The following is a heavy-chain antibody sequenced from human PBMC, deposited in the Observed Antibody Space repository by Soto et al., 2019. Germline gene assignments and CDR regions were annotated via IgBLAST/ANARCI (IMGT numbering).Heavy chain of an antibody. D-gene: IGHD3-16*02. CDR1: GFTFSSYA. CDR2: ISGSGVST. J-gene: IGHJ5*02. V-gene: IGHV3-23*01. CDR3: AKDWYVWGSYREFDP. Sequence: GGSLRLSCAASGFTFSSYAMSWVRQAPGKGLEWVSAISGSGVSTYYADSVKGRFTISRDNSKNTLYLQMNSLRAEDTAVYYCAKDWYVWGSYREFDPWGQGTLVTVSS.